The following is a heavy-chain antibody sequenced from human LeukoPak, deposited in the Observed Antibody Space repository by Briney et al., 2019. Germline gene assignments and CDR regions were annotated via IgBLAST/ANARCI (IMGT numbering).Heavy chain of an antibody. Sequence: SGGSLRLSCAASGFSFSNAWMSWVRQAPGKGLEWVGRIKSKTDGGTTGYAAPVKGRFTISRDDSKNTLYLQMNSLKTEDTAVYYCTTDLEYSYSYHFWGQGTLVTVSS. J-gene: IGHJ4*02. V-gene: IGHV3-15*01. CDR2: IKSKTDGGTT. CDR3: TTDLEYSYSYHF. D-gene: IGHD5-18*01. CDR1: GFSFSNAW.